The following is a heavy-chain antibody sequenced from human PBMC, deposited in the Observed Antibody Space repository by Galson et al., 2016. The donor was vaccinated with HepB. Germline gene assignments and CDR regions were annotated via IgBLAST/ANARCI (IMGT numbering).Heavy chain of an antibody. CDR1: GYSFSNYD. CDR2: MQPNSGDT. D-gene: IGHD2-2*01. V-gene: IGHV1-8*01. Sequence: VKVSCKASGYSFSNYDINWVRQATGQGLQWMGWMQPNSGDTGFAQKFQGRVTMTRNTTISTAYLELSSLRSEDSAVYYCARAYCSSTSCYYFGMDVWGQGTTVTVSS. CDR3: ARAYCSSTSCYYFGMDV. J-gene: IGHJ6*02.